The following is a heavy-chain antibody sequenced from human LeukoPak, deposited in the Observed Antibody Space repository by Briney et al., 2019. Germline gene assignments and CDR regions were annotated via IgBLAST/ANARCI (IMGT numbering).Heavy chain of an antibody. Sequence: GGSLRLSCVASAFTFSTYTMNWVRQAPGKGLEWVSYFRSSSNTIYYADSVKGRFTISGDNAKNLLYLQMNGLRDEDTAVYYCVRDHLYSFDYWGQGTLVTVSS. D-gene: IGHD3-16*01. CDR2: FRSSSNTI. CDR1: AFTFSTYT. J-gene: IGHJ4*02. V-gene: IGHV3-48*02. CDR3: VRDHLYSFDY.